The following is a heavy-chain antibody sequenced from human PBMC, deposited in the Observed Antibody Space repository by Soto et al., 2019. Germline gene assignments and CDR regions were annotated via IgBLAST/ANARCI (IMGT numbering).Heavy chain of an antibody. J-gene: IGHJ5*02. CDR1: GYTFTSYD. V-gene: IGHV1-8*01. CDR3: ARNRIVATIRAQYNWFDP. Sequence: GASVKVSCKASGYTFTSYDINWVRQATGQGLEWMGWMNPNSGNTGYAQKFQGRVTMTRNTSISTAYMELSSLRSEDTAVYYCARNRIVATIRAQYNWFDPWGQGTLVTVSS. CDR2: MNPNSGNT. D-gene: IGHD5-12*01.